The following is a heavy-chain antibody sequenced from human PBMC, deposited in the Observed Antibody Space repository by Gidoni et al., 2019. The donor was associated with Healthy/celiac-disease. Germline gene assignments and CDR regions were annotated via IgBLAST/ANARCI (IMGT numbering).Heavy chain of an antibody. CDR3: AARVGGPKGWAFDI. V-gene: IGHV4-61*01. Sequence: QVQLQESGPGLVKPSETLSLTCTVSGGSVSSGSYYWSWLRQPPGKGLEWIGYIYYSGSTNYNPSLKSRVTISVDTSKNQFSLKLSSVTAADTAVYYCAARVGGPKGWAFDIWGQGTMVTVSS. J-gene: IGHJ3*02. D-gene: IGHD1-26*01. CDR2: IYYSGST. CDR1: GGSVSSGSYY.